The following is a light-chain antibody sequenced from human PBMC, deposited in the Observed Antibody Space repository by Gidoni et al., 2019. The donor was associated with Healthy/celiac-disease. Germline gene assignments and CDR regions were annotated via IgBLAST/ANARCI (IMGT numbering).Light chain of an antibody. CDR1: QDISNY. V-gene: IGKV1-33*01. J-gene: IGKJ4*01. CDR2: DAS. CDR3: QQYDNLVLT. Sequence: DIQMTQSPSSLSASVGDRVIITCQASQDISNYLNWYQQKPGKAPKLLIYDASNLETGVPSRFSGSGSGTDFTFTISSLQPEDIATYYCQQYDNLVLTFGGGTKVEIK.